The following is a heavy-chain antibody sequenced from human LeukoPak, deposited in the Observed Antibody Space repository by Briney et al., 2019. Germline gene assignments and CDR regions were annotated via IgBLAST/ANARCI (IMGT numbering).Heavy chain of an antibody. CDR2: INGDGYSI. D-gene: IGHD6-19*01. J-gene: IGHJ4*02. Sequence: PGGSLRLSCAASGFTFSGYWMHWVRQAPGKGLVWLSRINGDGYSISYADSVKGRFTIPRDNAKKMLYLQMNSLRAEDTAMYYCARGEAVAGNDHWGQGIRVTVSS. CDR1: GFTFSGYW. CDR3: ARGEAVAGNDH. V-gene: IGHV3-74*01.